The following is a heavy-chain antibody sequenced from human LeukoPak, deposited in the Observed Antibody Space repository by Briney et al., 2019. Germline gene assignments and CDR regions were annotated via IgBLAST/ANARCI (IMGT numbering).Heavy chain of an antibody. Sequence: PGGSLRLSCAASGFTVSSNYMSWVRQAPGKGLEWVSVIYSGGSTDHADSVKGRFTISRDNSKNTLYLQMNSLRAEDTAVYYCARGGDSSDYFDYWGQGTLVTVSS. J-gene: IGHJ4*02. CDR3: ARGGDSSDYFDY. D-gene: IGHD6-25*01. CDR2: IYSGGST. V-gene: IGHV3-66*01. CDR1: GFTVSSNY.